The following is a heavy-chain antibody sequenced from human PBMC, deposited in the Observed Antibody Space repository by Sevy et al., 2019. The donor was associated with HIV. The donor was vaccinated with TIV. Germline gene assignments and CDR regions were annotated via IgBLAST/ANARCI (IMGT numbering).Heavy chain of an antibody. CDR2: IRSKAFGGTT. CDR1: GFTFGDYA. J-gene: IGHJ6*03. D-gene: IGHD3-16*01. Sequence: GGSLRLSCIASGFTFGDYAISWFRQAPGKGLEWVGFIRSKAFGGTTEYAASVKDRVSIARDDSKSNAYLQINGLKAEDTAIYYCTRVGGGSVVYYYLDVWGKGTTVTVSS. CDR3: TRVGGGSVVYYYLDV. V-gene: IGHV3-49*03.